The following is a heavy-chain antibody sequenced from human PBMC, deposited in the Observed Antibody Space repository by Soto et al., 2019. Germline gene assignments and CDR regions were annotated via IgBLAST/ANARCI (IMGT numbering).Heavy chain of an antibody. J-gene: IGHJ5*02. CDR1: GFSLTTSVLG. CDR3: AHRTPTVTWWFDP. Sequence: QITLKESGPTLVKPTQTLTLTCTFSGFSLTTSVLGVGWIRQPTRKSLEWIALIYWDDDKRYSPSLKSRLTITKDTSKNQVVLTMTNMDTADTATYCGAHRTPTVTWWFDPWGQGTLVTVSS. CDR2: IYWDDDK. D-gene: IGHD4-17*01. V-gene: IGHV2-5*02.